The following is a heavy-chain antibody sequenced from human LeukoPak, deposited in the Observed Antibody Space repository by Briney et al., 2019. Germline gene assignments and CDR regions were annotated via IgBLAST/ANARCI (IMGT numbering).Heavy chain of an antibody. CDR2: ISGSGGST. CDR3: AKGSVGWFGELLPLNY. V-gene: IGHV3-23*01. D-gene: IGHD3-10*01. Sequence: GGSLRLSCAASGFTFDDYAMHWVRQAPGKGLEWVSGISGSGGSTYYADSVKGRFTISRDNSKNTLYLQMNSLRAEDTAVYYCAKGSVGWFGELLPLNYWGQGTLVTVSS. CDR1: GFTFDDYA. J-gene: IGHJ4*02.